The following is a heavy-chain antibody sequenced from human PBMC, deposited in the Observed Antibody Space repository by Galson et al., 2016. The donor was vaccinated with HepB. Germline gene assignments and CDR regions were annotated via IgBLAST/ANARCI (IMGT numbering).Heavy chain of an antibody. Sequence: SETLSLTCTVSGGSVSSGSFYRTWLRQSPGRGLEWIGNVDYSGVTKKNPSLKGRVTLWLDSSKNQFSLTLDSVTAVDTAVNYCARECLAVPADVERWFDPWGQGTLVTVSS. CDR3: ARECLAVPADVERWFDP. CDR2: VDYSGVT. D-gene: IGHD6-19*01. CDR1: GGSVSSGSFY. J-gene: IGHJ5*02. V-gene: IGHV4-61*01.